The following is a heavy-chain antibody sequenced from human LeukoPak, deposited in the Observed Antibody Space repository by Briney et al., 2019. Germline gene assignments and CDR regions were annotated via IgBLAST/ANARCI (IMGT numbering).Heavy chain of an antibody. CDR1: GGSISGYY. V-gene: IGHV4-34*01. J-gene: IGHJ4*02. CDR2: INHSGST. CDR3: ARVNNTAMVSSFDY. D-gene: IGHD5-18*01. Sequence: PSETLSLTCTVSGGSISGYYWSWIRQPPGKGLEWIGEINHSGSTNYNPSLKSRVTISVDTSKNQFSLKLSSVTAADTAVYYCARVNNTAMVSSFDYWGQGTLVTVSS.